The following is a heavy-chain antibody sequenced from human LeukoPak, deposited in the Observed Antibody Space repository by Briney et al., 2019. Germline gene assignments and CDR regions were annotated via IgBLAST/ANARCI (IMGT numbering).Heavy chain of an antibody. CDR3: ARRITIVRGSYYLDY. D-gene: IGHD3-10*01. V-gene: IGHV5-51*01. Sequence: GKSLKISCKGSGYSFTNYWIGWVRQMLGKGLEWMGIIYPPDSDTRYSPSFQGQVTISADKSISTAYLQWSSLKASDTAMYYCARRITIVRGSYYLDYWGQGTLVTVFS. J-gene: IGHJ4*02. CDR2: IYPPDSDT. CDR1: GYSFTNYW.